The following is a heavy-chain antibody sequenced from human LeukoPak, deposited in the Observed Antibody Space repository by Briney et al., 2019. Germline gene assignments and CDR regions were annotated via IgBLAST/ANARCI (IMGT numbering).Heavy chain of an antibody. V-gene: IGHV1-69*05. CDR3: ARDQYCSGTSCYLEFWFDP. CDR1: GGTFSSYA. CDR2: IIPIFGTA. Sequence: SVKVSCKASGGTFSSYAISWVRQAPGQGLEWMGRIIPIFGTANYAQKFQGRVTITTDESTSTAYMVLSSLRSEDTAVYYCARDQYCSGTSCYLEFWFDPWGQGTLVTVSS. D-gene: IGHD2-2*01. J-gene: IGHJ5*02.